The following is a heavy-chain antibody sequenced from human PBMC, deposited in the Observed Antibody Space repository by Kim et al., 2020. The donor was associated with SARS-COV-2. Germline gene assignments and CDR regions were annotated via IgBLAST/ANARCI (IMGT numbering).Heavy chain of an antibody. D-gene: IGHD5-18*01. V-gene: IGHV1-18*01. CDR1: GYTFTSYG. J-gene: IGHJ6*02. Sequence: ASVKVSCKASGYTFTSYGISWVRQAPGQGLEWMGWISAYNGNTNYAQKLQGRVTMTTDTSTSTAYMELRSLRSDDTAAYYCARDRDLDSYGSNPQYYYYYGMDVWGQGTTVTVSS. CDR2: ISAYNGNT. CDR3: ARDRDLDSYGSNPQYYYYYGMDV.